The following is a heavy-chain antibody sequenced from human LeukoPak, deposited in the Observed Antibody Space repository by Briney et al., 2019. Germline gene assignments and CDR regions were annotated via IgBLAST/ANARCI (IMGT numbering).Heavy chain of an antibody. V-gene: IGHV4-61*02. CDR1: GGSISSSSYY. CDR3: ARDLTTVYYYYMDV. J-gene: IGHJ6*03. CDR2: IYTSGST. Sequence: PSETLSPTCTVSGGSISSSSYYWSWIRQPAGKGLEWIGRIYTSGSTNYNPSLKSRVTMSVDTSKNQFSLKLSSVTAADTAVYYCARDLTTVYYYYMDVWGKGTTVTISS. D-gene: IGHD1-14*01.